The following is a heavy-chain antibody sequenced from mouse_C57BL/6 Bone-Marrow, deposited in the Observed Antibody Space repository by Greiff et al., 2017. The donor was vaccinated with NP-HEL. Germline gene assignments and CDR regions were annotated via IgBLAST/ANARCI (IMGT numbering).Heavy chain of an antibody. V-gene: IGHV10-1*01. CDR1: GFSFNTYA. D-gene: IGHD2-5*01. CDR2: IRSKSNNYAT. Sequence: GGGLVQPKGSLKLSCAASGFSFNTYAMNWVRQAPGKGLEWVARIRSKSNNYATYYADSVKDRFTISRDDSESMLYLQMNNLKTEDTAMYYCVRRGSNFYAMDYWGQGTSVTVSS. CDR3: VRRGSNFYAMDY. J-gene: IGHJ4*01.